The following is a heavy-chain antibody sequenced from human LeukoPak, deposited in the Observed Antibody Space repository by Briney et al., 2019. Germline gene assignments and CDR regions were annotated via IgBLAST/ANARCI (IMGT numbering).Heavy chain of an antibody. D-gene: IGHD2-2*01. Sequence: PGRSLRLSCTASGFTFGDYAMTWVRQAPGKGLEWVANINQDGSEKYYVDSVKGRFTISRDNAKNSLYLQMNSLRAEDTAVYYCARGCSSTNCYGAFDIWGQGTMATVSS. CDR1: GFTFGDYA. J-gene: IGHJ3*02. CDR3: ARGCSSTNCYGAFDI. CDR2: INQDGSEK. V-gene: IGHV3-7*01.